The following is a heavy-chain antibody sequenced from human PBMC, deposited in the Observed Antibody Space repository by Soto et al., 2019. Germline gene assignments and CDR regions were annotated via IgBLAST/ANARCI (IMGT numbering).Heavy chain of an antibody. V-gene: IGHV3-21*04. CDR1: GFTFSSYS. CDR3: VSWVSDHLDY. J-gene: IGHJ4*01. D-gene: IGHD2-8*01. CDR2: ISSSSSYI. Sequence: SLRLSCAASGFTFSSYSMNWVRQAPGKGLEWVSSISSSSSYIYYADSVKGRFTISRDNAKNSLYLQMNSLRAEDTATYFCVSWVSDHLDYWGHGTPVTVSS.